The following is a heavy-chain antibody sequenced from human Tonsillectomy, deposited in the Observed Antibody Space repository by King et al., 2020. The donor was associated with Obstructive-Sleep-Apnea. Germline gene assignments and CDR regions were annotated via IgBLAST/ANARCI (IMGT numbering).Heavy chain of an antibody. CDR2: ISGSGGST. J-gene: IGHJ6*02. CDR1: GFTFNNYA. CDR3: AKDGHYDFRINFYRSDYYYGMDV. D-gene: IGHD3-3*01. Sequence: VQLVESGGGLVQPGGSLRLSCAASGFTFNNYAMSWVRQAAGKGLEWVSTISGSGGSTYYADSVKGRFTISKDNSKNTMYLQMNSLRAEDTAGYYCAKDGHYDFRINFYRSDYYYGMDVWGQGTTVTVSS. V-gene: IGHV3-23*04.